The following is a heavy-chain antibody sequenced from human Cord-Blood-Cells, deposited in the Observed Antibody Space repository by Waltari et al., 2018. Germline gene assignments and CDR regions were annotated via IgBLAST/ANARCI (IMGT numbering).Heavy chain of an antibody. D-gene: IGHD6-19*01. Sequence: QLQLQESGPGLVKPSETLSLTCTVSGAPLSSSSYYWGWPRQTPGKGLEWIGSIYYSGSTYYNPSLKSRVTISVDTSKNQFSLKLSSVTAADTAVYYCAILPRIAVAGTDYYYYMDVWGKGTTVTVSS. CDR1: GAPLSSSSYY. CDR2: IYYSGST. CDR3: AILPRIAVAGTDYYYYMDV. J-gene: IGHJ6*03. V-gene: IGHV4-39*07.